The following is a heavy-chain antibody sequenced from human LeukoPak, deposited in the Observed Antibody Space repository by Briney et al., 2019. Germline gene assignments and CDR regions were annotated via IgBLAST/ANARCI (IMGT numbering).Heavy chain of an antibody. J-gene: IGHJ5*02. D-gene: IGHD2-2*01. CDR3: ARHETVVVPSFDP. Sequence: SETLSLTCAVSGYSISSGYYWGWIRQPPGKGLEWIGSIYHSGSTYYNPSLKSRVTISVDTSKNQFSLKLSSVTAADTAVYYCARHETVVVPSFDPSRQGTLVTVSS. CDR1: GYSISSGYY. CDR2: IYHSGST. V-gene: IGHV4-38-2*01.